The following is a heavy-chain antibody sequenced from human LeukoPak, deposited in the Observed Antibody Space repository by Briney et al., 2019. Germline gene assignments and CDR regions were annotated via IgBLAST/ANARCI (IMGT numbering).Heavy chain of an antibody. J-gene: IGHJ4*02. V-gene: IGHV3-30*02. CDR3: ARDARTGYSSGFHFPY. CDR2: IRYDGTNK. Sequence: GGSLRLSCAASGFTFSSYGMHWVRQAPGKGLEWVSFIRYDGTNKYYTDSVKGRFTISRDNSKNTLYLQMNSLRAEDTAVYYCARDARTGYSSGFHFPYWGQGTLVTVSS. D-gene: IGHD6-19*01. CDR1: GFTFSSYG.